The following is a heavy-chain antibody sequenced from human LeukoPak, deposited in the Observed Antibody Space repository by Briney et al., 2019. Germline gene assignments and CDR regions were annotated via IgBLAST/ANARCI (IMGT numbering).Heavy chain of an antibody. Sequence: SETLSLTCTVSGGSISSYYWSWIRQPPGKGLEWIGYIYYSGSTNYNPSLKSRVTISVDTSKNQFSLKLSSVTAADTAVYYCAREGCGWYSYDYWGQGTLVTVSS. V-gene: IGHV4-59*01. J-gene: IGHJ4*02. CDR1: GGSISSYY. CDR3: AREGCGWYSYDY. D-gene: IGHD6-19*01. CDR2: IYYSGST.